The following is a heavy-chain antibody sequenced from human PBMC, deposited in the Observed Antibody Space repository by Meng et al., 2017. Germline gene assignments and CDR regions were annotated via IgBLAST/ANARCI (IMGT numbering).Heavy chain of an antibody. V-gene: IGHV3-43*01. CDR1: GFTFDDYT. J-gene: IGHJ4*02. Sequence: EGSLRLSCAASGFTFDDYTMHWVRQAPGKGLEWVSLISWDGGSTYYADSVKGRFTISRDNSKNSLYLQMNSLRTEDTALYYCAKDSVSVAGTLYAPLNYWGQGTLVTVSS. D-gene: IGHD6-19*01. CDR3: AKDSVSVAGTLYAPLNY. CDR2: ISWDGGST.